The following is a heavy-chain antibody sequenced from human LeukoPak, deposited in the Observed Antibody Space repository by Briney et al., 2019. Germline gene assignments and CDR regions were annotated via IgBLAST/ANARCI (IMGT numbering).Heavy chain of an antibody. J-gene: IGHJ4*01. CDR3: ARTGQTGGDY. Sequence: PSETLSLTCAVSGYSISSGYYWGWIRQPPGKGLEWIGSIYHSGSNYYNPPLKSRVTISVDTSKNYSSLKLISATAAATPDYYCARTGQTGGDYWGHGALVTVSS. V-gene: IGHV4-38-2*01. D-gene: IGHD1-14*01. CDR2: IYHSGSN. CDR1: GYSISSGYY.